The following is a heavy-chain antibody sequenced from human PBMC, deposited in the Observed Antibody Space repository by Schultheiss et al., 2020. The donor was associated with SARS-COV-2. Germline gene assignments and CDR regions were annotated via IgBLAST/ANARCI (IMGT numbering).Heavy chain of an antibody. CDR2: ISYDGSNK. CDR3: ARDLRRTTVVTLGTRTVG. Sequence: GESLKISCAASGFTFSSYAMHWVRQAPGKGLEWVAVISYDGSNKYYADSVKGRFTISRDNSKNTLYLQMNSLRAEDTAVYYCARDLRRTTVVTLGTRTVGWGQGTLVTVSS. J-gene: IGHJ4*02. V-gene: IGHV3-30*01. CDR1: GFTFSSYA. D-gene: IGHD4-23*01.